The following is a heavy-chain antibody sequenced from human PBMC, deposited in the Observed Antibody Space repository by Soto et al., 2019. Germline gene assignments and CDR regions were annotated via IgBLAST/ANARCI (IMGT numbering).Heavy chain of an antibody. Sequence: GGSLRLSCSASGFTFSRNAMGWVRQAPGKGLEWVSAIIDDGGRAYYADSVKGRFTISRDNSKNTLSLQMNSLRAEDTAIYYCAKDKMEQWLVGGYFDYWGRGTQVTVSS. CDR3: AKDKMEQWLVGGYFDY. J-gene: IGHJ4*02. V-gene: IGHV3-23*01. D-gene: IGHD6-19*01. CDR2: IIDDGGRA. CDR1: GFTFSRNA.